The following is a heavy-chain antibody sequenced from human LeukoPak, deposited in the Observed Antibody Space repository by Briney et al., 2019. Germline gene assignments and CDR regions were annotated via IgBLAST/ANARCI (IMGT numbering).Heavy chain of an antibody. Sequence: PGGSLRLSCAASGFTLSKYAMSWVRQAPGKGLEWVSGSGGSGGSTYYADSVKGRFTISRDNAKNSLYLQMNSLRAEDTAVYYCARARLSVAGDYFDYWGQGTLVTVSS. V-gene: IGHV3-23*01. CDR3: ARARLSVAGDYFDY. J-gene: IGHJ4*02. D-gene: IGHD6-19*01. CDR1: GFTLSKYA. CDR2: SGGSGGST.